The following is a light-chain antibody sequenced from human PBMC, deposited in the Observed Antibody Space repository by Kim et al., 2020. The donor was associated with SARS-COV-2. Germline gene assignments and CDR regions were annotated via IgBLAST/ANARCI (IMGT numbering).Light chain of an antibody. V-gene: IGLV1-44*01. J-gene: IGLJ1*01. CDR1: SSNIAGNS. Sequence: QSVLTQTPSASGTPGQRVTISCSGSSSNIAGNSVNWYQQVPGSAPKVLIYATDQRPSGVPDRISGSKSGTSASLAISGLLSDDEGDYYCAAWDDSLKMHVFGPGTKVTVL. CDR3: AAWDDSLKMHV. CDR2: ATD.